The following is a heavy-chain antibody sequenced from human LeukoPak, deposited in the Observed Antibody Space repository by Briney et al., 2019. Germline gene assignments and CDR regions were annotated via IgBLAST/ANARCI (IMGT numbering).Heavy chain of an antibody. CDR3: AKGSYSSGWYYFDY. D-gene: IGHD6-19*01. CDR2: ISWNSGSI. V-gene: IGHV3-9*03. CDR1: GFTFDDYA. J-gene: IGHJ4*02. Sequence: GGSLRLSCAASGFTFDDYAMHWVRQAPGKGLEWVSGISWNSGSIGYADSVKGRFTISRDNAKDSLYLQMNSLRAEDMALYYCAKGSYSSGWYYFDYWGQGTLVTVSS.